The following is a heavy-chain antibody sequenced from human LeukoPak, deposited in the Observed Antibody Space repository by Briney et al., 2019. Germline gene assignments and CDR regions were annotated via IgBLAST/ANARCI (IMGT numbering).Heavy chain of an antibody. V-gene: IGHV1-18*04. CDR1: GYTFTSYG. J-gene: IGHJ4*02. Sequence: GASVKVSCKASGYTFTSYGISWVRQAPGQGLEWLGWISAYNGNTNYAQKLQGRVTMTTDTCTSTAYMELRSLRSDDTAVYYCARDPGAAAARHFDYWGQGTLVTVSS. CDR3: ARDPGAAAARHFDY. CDR2: ISAYNGNT. D-gene: IGHD6-13*01.